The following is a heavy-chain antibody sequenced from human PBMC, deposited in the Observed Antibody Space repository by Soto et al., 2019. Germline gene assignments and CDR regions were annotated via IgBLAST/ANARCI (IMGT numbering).Heavy chain of an antibody. CDR1: GGTFSTYA. Sequence: SVKVSCKASGGTFSTYAIDWVRQAPGQGLEWMGGIIPLFGTAKYAQNFQGRITITADESTNTAYMELRSLRSQDTAVCYCARGVHYDSSGYYYFYWGQGTLVTVSS. J-gene: IGHJ4*02. V-gene: IGHV1-69*13. D-gene: IGHD3-22*01. CDR3: ARGVHYDSSGYYYFY. CDR2: IIPLFGTA.